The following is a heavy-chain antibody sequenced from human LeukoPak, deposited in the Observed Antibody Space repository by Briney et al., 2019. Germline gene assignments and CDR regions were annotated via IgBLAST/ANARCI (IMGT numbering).Heavy chain of an antibody. CDR1: GFTFSSYS. D-gene: IGHD3-22*01. J-gene: IGHJ6*03. CDR3: AKGWRYYDSSGSRYYYYYMDV. CDR2: IRYDGSNK. Sequence: GGSLRLSCAASGFTFSSYSMSWVRQAPGKGLEWVTFIRYDGSNKYYADSVKGRFTISRDNSKNTLYLQMNSLRAEDTAVYYCAKGWRYYDSSGSRYYYYYMDVWGKGTTVTISS. V-gene: IGHV3-30*02.